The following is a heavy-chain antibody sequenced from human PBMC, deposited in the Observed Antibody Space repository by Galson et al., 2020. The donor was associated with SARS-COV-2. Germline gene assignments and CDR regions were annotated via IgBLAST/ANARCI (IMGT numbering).Heavy chain of an antibody. D-gene: IGHD5-12*01. V-gene: IGHV4-34*01. Sequence: SATLSLTCAVYGGSFSGYYWSWIRQPPGKGLEWIGEINHSGSTNYNQSLKSRVTISVDTSKNQFSLKLSSVTAADTAVYYCARGKEMATINYFDYWGQGTLVTVSS. J-gene: IGHJ4*02. CDR1: GGSFSGYY. CDR2: INHSGST. CDR3: ARGKEMATINYFDY.